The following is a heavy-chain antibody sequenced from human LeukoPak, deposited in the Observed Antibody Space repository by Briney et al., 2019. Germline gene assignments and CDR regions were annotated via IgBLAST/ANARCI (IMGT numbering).Heavy chain of an antibody. Sequence: SETLSLTCTVSRGSTSTYYWSWIRQPAGKGLEWIGRIYPSGNTNFNPSLMSRVTMSIDTSKNQFSLKLSSVTAADTAVYYCANSIDFDYGDYYFDYWGQGALVTISS. CDR1: RGSTSTYY. D-gene: IGHD4-17*01. CDR3: ANSIDFDYGDYYFDY. V-gene: IGHV4-4*07. J-gene: IGHJ4*02. CDR2: IYPSGNT.